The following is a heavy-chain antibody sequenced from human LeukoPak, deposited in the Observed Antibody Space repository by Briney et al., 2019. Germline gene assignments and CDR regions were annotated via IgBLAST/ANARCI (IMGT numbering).Heavy chain of an antibody. CDR1: GFTFNINA. J-gene: IGHJ6*02. CDR3: AKVKDYYHYGVDV. V-gene: IGHV3-23*01. Sequence: GGSLRLSWAASGFTFNINAMTWVRQAPGKGLEWVSGISGSGGTTYYADSVKGRFTVSRDNSKNTLYLQLNSLRAEDTAVYFCAKVKDYYHYGVDVWGQGTTVTVSS. CDR2: ISGSGGTT.